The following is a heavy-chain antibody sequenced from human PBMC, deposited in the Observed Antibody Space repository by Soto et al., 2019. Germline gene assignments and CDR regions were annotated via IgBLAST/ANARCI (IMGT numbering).Heavy chain of an antibody. V-gene: IGHV4-31*03. J-gene: IGHJ4*02. D-gene: IGHD6-13*01. CDR3: ARGTIGRAAGPHFDY. CDR2: IYYSGST. CDR1: GGSISSGGYY. Sequence: QVQLQESGPGLVKPSQTLSLTCTVSGGSISSGGYYWSWIRQHPGKGLEWIGYIYYSGSTYYNPSLKSRVSISVDTSKNQFSLKLSSVTAADTAVYYCARGTIGRAAGPHFDYWGQGTLVTVSS.